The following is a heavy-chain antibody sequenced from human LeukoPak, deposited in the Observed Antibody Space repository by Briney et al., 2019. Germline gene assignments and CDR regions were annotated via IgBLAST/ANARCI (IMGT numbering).Heavy chain of an antibody. CDR3: ASEARQQLVNFDY. CDR1: GFTFDSYP. J-gene: IGHJ4*02. Sequence: PGGSLRLSCAASGFTFDSYPMNWVRQAPGKGLEWVSSISSSGNYVHYADSLKARFTVSRDNAKNPLYLQMNSLRADDTAIYYCASEARQQLVNFDYWGQGTLVTVSS. D-gene: IGHD6-13*01. CDR2: ISSSGNYV. V-gene: IGHV3-21*01.